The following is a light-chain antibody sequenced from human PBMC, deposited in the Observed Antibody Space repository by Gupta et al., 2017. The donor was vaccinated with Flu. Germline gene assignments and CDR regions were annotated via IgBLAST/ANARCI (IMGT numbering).Light chain of an antibody. CDR1: ETVSSTY. Sequence: EVVLTQSPGTLSLSPGERATLSCRASETVSSTYLAWYQQKVGQAPRLLIYAASSRATGIPDRFSGSGSGTDFTLTISRLEPEDSAVYYCQQYKNSPGNFGPGTKVDIK. V-gene: IGKV3-20*01. CDR3: QQYKNSPGN. J-gene: IGKJ3*01. CDR2: AAS.